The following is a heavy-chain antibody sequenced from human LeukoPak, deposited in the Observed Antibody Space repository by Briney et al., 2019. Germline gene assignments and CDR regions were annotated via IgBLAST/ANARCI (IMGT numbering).Heavy chain of an antibody. V-gene: IGHV1-18*01. Sequence: ASVKVSCKASGYTFTSYGISWVRQAPGQGLEWMGWISAYNGNTNYAQKLQGRVTMTTDTSTSTAYMELRSLRSDDTAVYYCASGRWWESSGDAFDIWGQGTMVTVSS. J-gene: IGHJ3*02. CDR3: ASGRWWESSGDAFDI. CDR1: GYTFTSYG. CDR2: ISAYNGNT. D-gene: IGHD4/OR15-4a*01.